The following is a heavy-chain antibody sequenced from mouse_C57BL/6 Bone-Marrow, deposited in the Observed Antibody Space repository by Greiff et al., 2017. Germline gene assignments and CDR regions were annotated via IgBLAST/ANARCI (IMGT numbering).Heavy chain of an antibody. Sequence: EVKLMESGGDLVKPGGSLKLSCAASGFTFSSYGMSWVRQTPDKRLEWVATISSGGSYTYYPDSVKGRFTISRDNAKNTLYLQMSSLKSEDTAMYYCARQITTVVAQYYFDYWGQGTTLTVSS. D-gene: IGHD1-1*01. CDR2: ISSGGSYT. CDR3: ARQITTVVAQYYFDY. J-gene: IGHJ2*01. CDR1: GFTFSSYG. V-gene: IGHV5-6*01.